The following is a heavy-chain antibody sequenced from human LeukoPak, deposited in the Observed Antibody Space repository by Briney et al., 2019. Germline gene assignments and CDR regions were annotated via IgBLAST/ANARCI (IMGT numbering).Heavy chain of an antibody. Sequence: ASVKVSCKVSGYTLTELSMHWVRQAPGKGLEWMGGFDPEDGETIYAQKFQGRVTMTEDTSTDTAYMELSSLRSEDTAVYYCATARATPGRYNFGFRFDYWGQGTLVTVSS. V-gene: IGHV1-24*01. CDR2: FDPEDGET. CDR3: ATARATPGRYNFGFRFDY. J-gene: IGHJ4*02. D-gene: IGHD5-24*01. CDR1: GYTLTELS.